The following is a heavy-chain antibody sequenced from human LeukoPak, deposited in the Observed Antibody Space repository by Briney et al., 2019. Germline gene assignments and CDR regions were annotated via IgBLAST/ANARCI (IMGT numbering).Heavy chain of an antibody. CDR1: GFAFSNFA. J-gene: IGHJ6*03. D-gene: IGHD3-3*01. Sequence: PGGSLRLSCAASGFAFSNFAMSWARQAPGKGLEWVSAMSGSGYYTYYVESVKGRFTISRDNSKNTLYLHMSSLRADDTAVYYCAKMEGQRLYDYCMDVWGRGTTVTVSS. V-gene: IGHV3-23*01. CDR2: MSGSGYYT. CDR3: AKMEGQRLYDYCMDV.